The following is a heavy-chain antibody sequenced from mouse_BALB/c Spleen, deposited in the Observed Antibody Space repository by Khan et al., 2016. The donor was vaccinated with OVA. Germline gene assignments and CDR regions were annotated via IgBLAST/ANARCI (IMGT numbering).Heavy chain of an antibody. CDR2: INPATDYT. Sequence: VQLQESGAELAKPGASVKMSCKASGYTFTSYWMHWVKQRPGQGLEWIGYINPATDYTEYNQKFKNKATLTADKSSSTAYMQLSSLTSEESAVYYCVNRGSSSDWVTYWGQGTPVTVSA. CDR3: VNRGSSSDWVTY. D-gene: IGHD1-1*01. CDR1: GYTFTSYW. V-gene: IGHV1-7*01. J-gene: IGHJ3*01.